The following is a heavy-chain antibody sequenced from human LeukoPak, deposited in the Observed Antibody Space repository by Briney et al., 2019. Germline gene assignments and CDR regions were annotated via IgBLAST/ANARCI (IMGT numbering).Heavy chain of an antibody. V-gene: IGHV1-18*01. CDR1: GYTFTSYG. CDR2: ISAYNGNT. D-gene: IGHD3-22*01. CDR3: ARALHDDSSGYPFDY. Sequence: ASVKVSCKASGYTFTSYGISWVRQAPGQGLEWMGWISAYNGNTNYAQKLQGRVTMTTDTSTSTAYMELRSLRSDVTAVYYCARALHDDSSGYPFDYWGQGTLVTVSS. J-gene: IGHJ4*02.